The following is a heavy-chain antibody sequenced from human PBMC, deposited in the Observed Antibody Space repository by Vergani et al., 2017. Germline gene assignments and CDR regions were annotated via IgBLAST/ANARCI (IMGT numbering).Heavy chain of an antibody. D-gene: IGHD2-15*01. J-gene: IGHJ6*02. CDR2: ISSSSSTI. CDR3: ARPDYSYYYYYGMDV. V-gene: IGHV3-48*04. Sequence: EVQLVESGGGLVQPGGSLRLSCAASGFTFSSYSMNWVRQAPGKGLEWVSYISSSSSTIYYADSVKGRFTISRDNSKNSLYLQMNSLRAEDTAVYYCARPDYSYYYYYGMDVWGQGTTVTVSS. CDR1: GFTFSSYS.